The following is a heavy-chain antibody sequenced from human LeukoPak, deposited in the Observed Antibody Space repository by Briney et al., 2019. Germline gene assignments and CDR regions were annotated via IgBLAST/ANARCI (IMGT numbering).Heavy chain of an antibody. D-gene: IGHD1-26*01. CDR1: GGSISSSSYY. V-gene: IGHV4-39*02. CDR2: ISYSGWS. CDR3: ARDPIVGAPYYYYYMDV. Sequence: SETLSLTCSVSGGSISSSSYYWGWIRQSPGKGLDWIGSISYSGWSYSDPSLKSRATISVDTSKNQFSLKLTSVTAADTAVYYCARDPIVGAPYYYYYMDVWGKGTTVTISS. J-gene: IGHJ6*03.